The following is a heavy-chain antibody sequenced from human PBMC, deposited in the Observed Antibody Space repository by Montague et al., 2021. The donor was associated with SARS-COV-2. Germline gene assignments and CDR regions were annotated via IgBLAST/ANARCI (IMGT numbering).Heavy chain of an antibody. D-gene: IGHD3-22*01. J-gene: IGHJ4*02. CDR3: ARGRQHFNMIVVVMTGGEYYFDY. CDR1: DGSFSDYF. V-gene: IGHV4-34*01. CDR2: INHRGTS. Sequence: SETLSLTCAVYDGSFSDYFWTWIRQPPGKGLEWIGEINHRGTSNYNPSLKSRVSISVDTSKNQFSLYLGSVTAADTAVYYCARGRQHFNMIVVVMTGGEYYFDYWGQGTLVTVSS.